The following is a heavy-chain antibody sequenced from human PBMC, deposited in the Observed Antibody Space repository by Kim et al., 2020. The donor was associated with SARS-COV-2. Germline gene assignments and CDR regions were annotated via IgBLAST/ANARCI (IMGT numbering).Heavy chain of an antibody. J-gene: IGHJ6*01. Sequence: SETLSLTCAVYGGSFSGYYWSWIRQPPGKGLEWIGEINHSGSTNYNPSLKSRVTISVDTSKNQFSLKLSSVTAADTAVYYCARVSGSGSYDLYYYYYYG. CDR3: ARVSGSGSYDLYYYYYYG. CDR1: GGSFSGYY. V-gene: IGHV4-34*01. CDR2: INHSGST. D-gene: IGHD3-10*01.